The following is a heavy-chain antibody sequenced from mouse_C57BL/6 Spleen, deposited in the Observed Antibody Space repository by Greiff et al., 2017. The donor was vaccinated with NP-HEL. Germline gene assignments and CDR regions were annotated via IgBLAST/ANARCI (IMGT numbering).Heavy chain of an antibody. D-gene: IGHD2-1*01. CDR3: VRRGNYIGNYAMDY. Sequence: EVQLKESGGGLVQPKGSLKLSCAASGFSFNTYAMNWVRQAPGKGLEWVARIRSKSNNYATYYADSVKDRFTISRDDSESMLYLQMNNLKTEDTAMYYCVRRGNYIGNYAMDYWGQGTSVTVSS. J-gene: IGHJ4*01. CDR2: IRSKSNNYAT. CDR1: GFSFNTYA. V-gene: IGHV10-1*01.